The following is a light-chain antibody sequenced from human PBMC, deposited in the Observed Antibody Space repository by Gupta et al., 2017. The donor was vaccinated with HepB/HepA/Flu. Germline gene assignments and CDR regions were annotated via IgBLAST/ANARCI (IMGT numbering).Light chain of an antibody. J-gene: IGKJ3*01. CDR1: QSLLHSNGYNY. CDR2: LGS. CDR3: MQALQTPFT. Sequence: DIVMPQSPLPLPVTPGEPPSISCRSSQSLLHSNGYNYLDWYLQKPGQSPQLLIYLGSNRASGVPDRFSGSGSGTDFTLKISRVEAEDVGVYYCMQALQTPFTFGPGTKVDIK. V-gene: IGKV2-28*01.